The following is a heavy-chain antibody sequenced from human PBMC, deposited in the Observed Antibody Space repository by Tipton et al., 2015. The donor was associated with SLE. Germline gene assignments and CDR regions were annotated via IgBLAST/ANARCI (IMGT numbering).Heavy chain of an antibody. J-gene: IGHJ6*03. V-gene: IGHV4-59*08. Sequence: TLSLTCTVSGGSISSHYWSWIRQPPGKGLEWIGYIYYSGSTNYNPSLKSRVTISVDTSKNQFSLKLSSVTAADTAVYYCARHPGSYYYYYMDVWGKGTTVTVSS. CDR2: IYYSGST. CDR3: ARHPGSYYYYYMDV. CDR1: GGSISSHY. D-gene: IGHD3-10*01.